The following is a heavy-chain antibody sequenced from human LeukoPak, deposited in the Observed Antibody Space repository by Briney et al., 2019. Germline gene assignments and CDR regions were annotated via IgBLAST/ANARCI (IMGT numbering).Heavy chain of an antibody. D-gene: IGHD6-6*01. J-gene: IGHJ5*02. CDR2: IYPGDSDT. Sequence: GESLKISFKGSGYSFTSYWIGWVRQMPGKGLEWMGIIYPGDSDTRYSPSFQGQVTISADKSISTAYLQWSSLKASDTAMYYCARHYSSSPIAWFNWFDPWGQGTLVTVSS. CDR1: GYSFTSYW. V-gene: IGHV5-51*01. CDR3: ARHYSSSPIAWFNWFDP.